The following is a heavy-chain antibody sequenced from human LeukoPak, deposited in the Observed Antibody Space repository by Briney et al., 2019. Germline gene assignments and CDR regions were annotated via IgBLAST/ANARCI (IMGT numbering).Heavy chain of an antibody. J-gene: IGHJ4*02. D-gene: IGHD6-6*01. CDR2: IYYSGST. Sequence: SETLSLTCTVSGGSISSYYWSWIRQPPGKGLEWIGYIYYSGSTNYNPPLKSRVTISVDTSKNQFSLKLSSVTAADTAVYYCARLSPGAARDFDYWGQGTLVTVSS. V-gene: IGHV4-59*01. CDR3: ARLSPGAARDFDY. CDR1: GGSISSYY.